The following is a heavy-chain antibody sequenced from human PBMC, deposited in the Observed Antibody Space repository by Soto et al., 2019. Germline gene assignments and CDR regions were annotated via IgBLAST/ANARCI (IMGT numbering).Heavy chain of an antibody. Sequence: PSETLSLTCTVSGGPITSGGYYWNWIRQHPGKGLEWIGYIFYTGTTRYNSALQSRVSISVDSTKNHFSLKLTSVTAADTAVYYCARMVVVAPVANVWGQGALVTVSS. CDR2: IFYTGTT. J-gene: IGHJ4*02. V-gene: IGHV4-31*03. CDR1: GGPITSGGYY. CDR3: ARMVVVAPVANV. D-gene: IGHD2-21*01.